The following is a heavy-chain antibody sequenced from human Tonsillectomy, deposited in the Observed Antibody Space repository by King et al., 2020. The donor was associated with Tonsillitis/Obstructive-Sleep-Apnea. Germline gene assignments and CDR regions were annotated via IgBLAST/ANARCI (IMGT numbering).Heavy chain of an antibody. V-gene: IGHV3-23*01. CDR3: AKKWCSGGSCWGGFDY. CDR2: ISGSGGST. Sequence: VQLLESGGGLVQPGGSLRLSCVASGFTFSSYAMSWVRQAPGKGLEGVSAISGSGGSTYYADSVKGRFTISRDNSKNTLYLQMNSLRAEDTAVYYCAKKWCSGGSCWGGFDYWGQGTLVTVSS. J-gene: IGHJ4*02. D-gene: IGHD2-15*01. CDR1: GFTFSSYA.